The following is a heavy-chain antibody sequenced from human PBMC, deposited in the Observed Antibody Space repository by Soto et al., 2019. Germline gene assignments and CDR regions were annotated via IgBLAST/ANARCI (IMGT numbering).Heavy chain of an antibody. J-gene: IGHJ4*02. CDR3: ARDWSSIAAAGTEGDY. V-gene: IGHV1-18*01. CDR1: GYTFTSYG. CDR2: ISAYNGNT. Sequence: QVQLVQSGAEVKKPGASVKVSCKASGYTFTSYGISWVRQAPGQGLEWMGWISAYNGNTNYAQKFQDRFTMTTDTSTNTAYMELRSLRSDDTAVYYCARDWSSIAAAGTEGDYWGQGTLVTVSS. D-gene: IGHD6-13*01.